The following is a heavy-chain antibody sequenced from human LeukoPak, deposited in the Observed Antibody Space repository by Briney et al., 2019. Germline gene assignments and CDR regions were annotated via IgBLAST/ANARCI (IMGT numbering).Heavy chain of an antibody. V-gene: IGHV4-4*02. D-gene: IGHD3-3*01. CDR3: ARERRHDFWSGYYKGYYMDV. CDR1: GGSISNNNW. J-gene: IGHJ6*03. CDR2: IYHTGST. Sequence: SETLSLTCTVSGGSISNNNWWSWVRQPPEKGLEWIGEIYHTGSTNYNPSLKSRVTISIDTSTNQFSLKLSSVTAADTAVYYCARERRHDFWSGYYKGYYMDVWGKGTTVTVSS.